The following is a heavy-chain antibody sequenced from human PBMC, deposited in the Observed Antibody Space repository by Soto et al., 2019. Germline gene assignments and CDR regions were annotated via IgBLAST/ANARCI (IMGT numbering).Heavy chain of an antibody. CDR2: VDPRTGGA. CDR1: GYAITAYY. D-gene: IGHD3-10*01. J-gene: IGHJ1*01. Sequence: RASVKVSCKASGYAITAYYIHWVRQAPGQGLEWMGWVDPRTGGAIYAQKFQDRVTMTRDTSISTVYMDLSGLRSDDTALYYCARDEYGLYPYWGQGNLVTVSS. V-gene: IGHV1-2*02. CDR3: ARDEYGLYPY.